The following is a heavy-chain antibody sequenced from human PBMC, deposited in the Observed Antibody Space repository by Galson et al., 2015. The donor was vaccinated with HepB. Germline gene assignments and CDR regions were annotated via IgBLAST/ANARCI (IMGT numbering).Heavy chain of an antibody. CDR1: GFTFSSYA. V-gene: IGHV3-23*01. J-gene: IGHJ4*02. CDR2: ISGSGGST. Sequence: SLRLSCAASGFTFSSYAMRWVRQAPGKGLEWVSAISGSGGSTYYADSVKGRFTISRDNSKNTLYLRMNSLRAEDTAVYYCAKLALYSSSWPQAPLDYWGQGTLVTVSS. CDR3: AKLALYSSSWPQAPLDY. D-gene: IGHD6-13*01.